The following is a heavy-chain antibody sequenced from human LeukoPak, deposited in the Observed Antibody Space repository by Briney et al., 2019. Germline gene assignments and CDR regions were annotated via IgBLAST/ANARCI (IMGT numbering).Heavy chain of an antibody. V-gene: IGHV3-9*01. CDR1: GFTFDDYA. J-gene: IGHJ4*02. D-gene: IGHD6-13*01. CDR2: ISWNSGSI. Sequence: GGSLRLSCAASGFTFDDYAMHWVRQAPGKGLDWVSGISWNSGSIGYADSVKGRFTISRDNAKNSLYLQMNSLRAEDTALYYCAKDKGSRIADGGFDYWGQGTLVTVSS. CDR3: AKDKGSRIADGGFDY.